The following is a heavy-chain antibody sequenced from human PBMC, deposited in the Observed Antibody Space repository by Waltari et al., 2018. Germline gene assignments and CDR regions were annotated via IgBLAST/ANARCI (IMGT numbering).Heavy chain of an antibody. CDR2: IYAGGGS. CDR1: GFIGRSNY. V-gene: IGHV3-53*02. J-gene: IGHJ3*01. D-gene: IGHD3-16*01. CDR3: ATLGAYLGAFDV. Sequence: EVQLVETGGGLIQPGGSLRLSCAVSGFIGRSNYMSWVRQAPGKGLEWVSVIYAGGGSYSADSVRGRFTISRDNSKNTLYLEMNTLRADDTAVYYCATLGAYLGAFDVWGQGTMVTVSS.